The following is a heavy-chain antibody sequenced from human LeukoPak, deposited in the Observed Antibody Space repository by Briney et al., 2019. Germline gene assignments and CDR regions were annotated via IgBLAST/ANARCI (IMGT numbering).Heavy chain of an antibody. CDR2: ISGRGDTK. CDR1: GFTFNNYA. D-gene: IGHD3-22*01. CDR3: AKDHNLGGYVLFDN. J-gene: IGHJ4*02. Sequence: GGSLRLSCAGSGFTFNNYAMSWVGQTPGKGLEWVSAISGRGDTKFYADAMKGRFTISRDNSQNTLYLQMNSLRAEDTAVYYCAKDHNLGGYVLFDNWGQGTLVIVSS. V-gene: IGHV3-23*01.